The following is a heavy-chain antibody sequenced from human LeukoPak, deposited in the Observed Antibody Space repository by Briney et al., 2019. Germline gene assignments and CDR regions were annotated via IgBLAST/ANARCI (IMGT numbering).Heavy chain of an antibody. V-gene: IGHV4-61*02. D-gene: IGHD1-7*01. CDR3: AREGMNYYFDY. CDR2: IYTSGST. Sequence: SQTLSLTCTVSGGSISSGSYYWSWIRQPAGKGLEWIGRIYTSGSTNYNPSLKSRVTISVDTSKNQFSLKLSSVTAADTAVYYCAREGMNYYFDYWGQGTLVTVSS. J-gene: IGHJ4*02. CDR1: GGSISSGSYY.